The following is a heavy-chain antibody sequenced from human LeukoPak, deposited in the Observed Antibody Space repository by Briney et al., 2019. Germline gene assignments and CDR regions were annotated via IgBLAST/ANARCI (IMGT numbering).Heavy chain of an antibody. CDR1: GGSISSGDYY. Sequence: PSQTLSLTSTVSGGSISSGDYYWSWIRQPPGKGLEWIGYIYYSGSTYYNPSLKSRVTISVDTSKNQFSLKLSSVTAADTAVYYCASAVIYGGNTFDYWGQGTLVTVSS. D-gene: IGHD4-23*01. CDR3: ASAVIYGGNTFDY. J-gene: IGHJ4*02. CDR2: IYYSGST. V-gene: IGHV4-30-4*08.